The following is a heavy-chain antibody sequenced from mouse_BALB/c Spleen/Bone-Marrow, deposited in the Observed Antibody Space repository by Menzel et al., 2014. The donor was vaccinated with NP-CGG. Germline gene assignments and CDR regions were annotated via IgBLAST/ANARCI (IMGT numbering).Heavy chain of an antibody. D-gene: IGHD2-1*01. CDR3: ARRFGNSPRDSAMVN. CDR1: GFNIKDTY. V-gene: IGHV14-3*02. J-gene: IGHJ4*01. Sequence: LVESGADLVKPGASVKLSCTASGFNIKDTYIHWVKQRPEQGLEWIGRVDPANGNTKYAPKFQGKATITVDTSSNTAYLRLSSLTSEDTAVYYCARRFGNSPRDSAMVNWGRGTSVTVSS. CDR2: VDPANGNT.